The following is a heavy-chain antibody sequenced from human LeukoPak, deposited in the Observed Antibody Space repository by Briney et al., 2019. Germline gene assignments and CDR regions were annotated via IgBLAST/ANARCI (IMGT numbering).Heavy chain of an antibody. V-gene: IGHV3-49*03. CDR2: IKSETYGGTT. Sequence: GGSLRLSCTASGFTFGDCAMSWFRQAPGEWREWVGFIKSETYGGTTEYAASVKGRFTISRDDTKSIAYLQMNSLKTEDTAVYYCTRDLFVRSGKGTEYFQHWGQGTLVTVSS. J-gene: IGHJ1*01. CDR1: GFTFGDCA. CDR3: TRDLFVRSGKGTEYFQH. D-gene: IGHD6-19*01.